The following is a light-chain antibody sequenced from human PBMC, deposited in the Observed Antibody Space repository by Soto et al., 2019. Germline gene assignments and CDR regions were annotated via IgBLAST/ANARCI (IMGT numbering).Light chain of an antibody. Sequence: EIVLTQSPATLSLSLGERATLSCRASQSIRTYLAWYQHKPGQAPRLLIYDASNRATGVPAGFSGSGSGTDFTLTISSLEPEDFAVYFCQQRSGWPITFGQGTKLEIK. J-gene: IGKJ2*01. CDR2: DAS. CDR1: QSIRTY. CDR3: QQRSGWPIT. V-gene: IGKV3-11*01.